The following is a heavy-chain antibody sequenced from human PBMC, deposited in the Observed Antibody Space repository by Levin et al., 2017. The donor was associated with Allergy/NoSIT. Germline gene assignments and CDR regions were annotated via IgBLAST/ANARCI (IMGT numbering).Heavy chain of an antibody. CDR1: GFNFSEYY. V-gene: IGHV3-11*01. Sequence: GGSLRLSCTASGFNFSEYYMSWIRQAPGKGLEWVSYIHRSGTTIHYTDSVKGRLTVSRDNAKNSLYLEMNSLRVEDTAVYYCARPYSGYGWYYGMDVWGQGTTVTVSS. D-gene: IGHD5-12*01. CDR2: IHRSGTTI. J-gene: IGHJ6*02. CDR3: ARPYSGYGWYYGMDV.